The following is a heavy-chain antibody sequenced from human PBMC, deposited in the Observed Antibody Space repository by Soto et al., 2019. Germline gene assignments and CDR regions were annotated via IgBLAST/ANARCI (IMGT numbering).Heavy chain of an antibody. CDR1: GFTFSSYG. V-gene: IGHV3-30*18. CDR3: AKFYGDYDRIDP. Sequence: VGSLRLSCAASGFTFSSYGMHWVRQAPGKGLEWVAVISYDGSNKYYADSVKGRFTISRDNSKNTLYLQMNSLRAEDTAVYYCAKFYGDYDRIDPWGQGTLVTVSS. CDR2: ISYDGSNK. D-gene: IGHD4-17*01. J-gene: IGHJ5*02.